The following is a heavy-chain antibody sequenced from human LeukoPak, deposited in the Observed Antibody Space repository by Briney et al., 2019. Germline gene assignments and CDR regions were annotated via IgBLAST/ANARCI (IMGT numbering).Heavy chain of an antibody. J-gene: IGHJ3*01. V-gene: IGHV4-39*01. CDR2: INYSGGT. CDR1: GGSISSSTYY. CDR3: ARLYPRPEEYCSGFSCYHDGFDV. Sequence: SETLSLTCTASGGSISSSTYYWAWVRQPPGKGLEWIGSINYSGGTYYNPSLKSRVTISVDTSKIQFSLKLNSVTAADTAAYFCARLYPRPEEYCSGFSCYHDGFDVWGQGTMVTVSS. D-gene: IGHD2-15*01.